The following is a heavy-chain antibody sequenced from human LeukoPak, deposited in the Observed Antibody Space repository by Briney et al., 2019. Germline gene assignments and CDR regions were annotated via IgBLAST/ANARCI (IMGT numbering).Heavy chain of an antibody. Sequence: SETLSLTCAVSGYSISSGYYWGWIRQPPGKGLEWIGSIYHSGSTYYNPSLKSRVTISVDTSKNKFSLKLSSVTAADTAVYYCARQKGELIVVVPAAPDYWGQGTLVTVSS. CDR3: ARQKGELIVVVPAAPDY. J-gene: IGHJ4*02. V-gene: IGHV4-38-2*01. D-gene: IGHD2-2*01. CDR2: IYHSGST. CDR1: GYSISSGYY.